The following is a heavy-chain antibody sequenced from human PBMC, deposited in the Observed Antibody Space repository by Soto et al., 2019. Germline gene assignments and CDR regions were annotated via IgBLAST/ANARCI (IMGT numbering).Heavy chain of an antibody. CDR1: GGSISSYY. Sequence: PSETLSLTCTVSGGSISSYYWSWIRQPPGKGLAWIGYIYYSESTNYNPSLKSRVTISVDTSKNQLSLKLSSVTAADTAVYYCARVNSGYDSFYYYYYMDVWGKGTTVTVSS. D-gene: IGHD5-12*01. CDR3: ARVNSGYDSFYYYYYMDV. V-gene: IGHV4-59*01. CDR2: IYYSEST. J-gene: IGHJ6*03.